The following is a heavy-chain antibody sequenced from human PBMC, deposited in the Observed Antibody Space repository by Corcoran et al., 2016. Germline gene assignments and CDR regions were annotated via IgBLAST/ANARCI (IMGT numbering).Heavy chain of an antibody. J-gene: IGHJ4*02. Sequence: QVQLVQSGAEVKKPGASVKVSCKASGYTFTSYYMHWVRQAPGQGLEWMGIINPSGGSTSYAQKFQGRVTMTRDTSTSTVYMELSSLRSEDTAVYYCARGGPNTVITPIHFDYWGQGTLVTVSS. D-gene: IGHD4-17*01. V-gene: IGHV1-46*01. CDR2: INPSGGST. CDR1: GYTFTSYY. CDR3: ARGGPNTVITPIHFDY.